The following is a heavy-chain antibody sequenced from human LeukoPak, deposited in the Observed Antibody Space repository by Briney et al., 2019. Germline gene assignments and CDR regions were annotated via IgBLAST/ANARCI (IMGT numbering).Heavy chain of an antibody. CDR3: AKADIVGAWRHYFDY. V-gene: IGHV3-23*01. D-gene: IGHD1-26*01. Sequence: GGSLRLSCAASGFTFSSYAMSWVRQAPGKRLEWVSAISGGGGTTYYADSVKGRFTISRDNSKNTLYLQMNSLRAEDTAVYYCAKADIVGAWRHYFDYWGQGTLITLSS. CDR1: GFTFSSYA. J-gene: IGHJ4*02. CDR2: ISGGGGTT.